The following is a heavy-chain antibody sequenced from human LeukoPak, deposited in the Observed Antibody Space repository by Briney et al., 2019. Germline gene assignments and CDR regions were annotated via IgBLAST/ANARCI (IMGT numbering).Heavy chain of an antibody. J-gene: IGHJ4*02. CDR1: GFTFSSYS. D-gene: IGHD1-26*01. CDR2: ISGSSSYT. V-gene: IGHV3-21*01. Sequence: PGGSLRLSCAASGFTFSSYSMNWVRQAPGKGLEWVSSISGSSSYTYYADSVKGRFTISRDNAKNSLYLQMNSLRAEDTAVYYCAREGISYATDYWGQGTLVTVSS. CDR3: AREGISYATDY.